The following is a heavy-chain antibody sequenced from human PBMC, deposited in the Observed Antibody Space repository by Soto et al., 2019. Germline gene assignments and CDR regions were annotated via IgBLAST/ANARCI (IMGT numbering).Heavy chain of an antibody. D-gene: IGHD3-16*01. CDR1: GFPFSHYW. Sequence: GGSLRLSCAASGFPFSHYWMHWVRQTPGKGLVWVSRINPAGTITNYADSVEGRFTISRDNADSALFLQMNSLSGEDTAIYYCTSDTFGLRDTWGQGTLVTVSS. J-gene: IGHJ5*02. CDR2: INPAGTIT. V-gene: IGHV3-74*01. CDR3: TSDTFGLRDT.